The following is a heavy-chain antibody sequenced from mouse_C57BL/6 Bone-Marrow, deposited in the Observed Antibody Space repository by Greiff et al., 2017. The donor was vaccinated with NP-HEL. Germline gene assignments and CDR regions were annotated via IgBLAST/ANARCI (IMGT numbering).Heavy chain of an antibody. Sequence: VQLKESGPGLAKPSQTLSLTCSVTGYSITSDYWNWIRKFPGNKLEYMGSIRYSGSTYYNPSLKSRISISRDTSKNQYYLQLNAVTTENTATDYCARYGYFRFDYWGQGTTLTVSS. CDR2: IRYSGST. CDR1: GYSITSDY. J-gene: IGHJ2*01. D-gene: IGHD2-3*01. CDR3: ARYGYFRFDY. V-gene: IGHV3-8*01.